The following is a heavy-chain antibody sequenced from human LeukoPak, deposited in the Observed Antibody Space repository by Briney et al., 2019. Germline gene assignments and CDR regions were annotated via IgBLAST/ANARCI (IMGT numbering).Heavy chain of an antibody. CDR1: GFTFSSYA. CDR2: ISGSGGST. J-gene: IGHJ3*02. D-gene: IGHD6-19*01. V-gene: IGHV3-23*01. Sequence: GGSLRLSCAASGFTFSSYAMSWVRQAPGKGLEWVSSISGSGGSTYYADSVKGRFTISRDNSKNTLYLQMNSLRAEDTAVYYCARESSGRDAFDIWGQGTMVTVSS. CDR3: ARESSGRDAFDI.